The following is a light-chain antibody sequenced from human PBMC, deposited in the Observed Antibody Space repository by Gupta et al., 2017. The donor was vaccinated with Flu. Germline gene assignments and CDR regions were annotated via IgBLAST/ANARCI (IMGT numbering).Light chain of an antibody. Sequence: QSVLTQPPSASGTPGQRVTISCSGSSSNIGSNVVSWYQQLPGTAPKLLVYISNQRPSGVPDRFSGSKSGTSASLAISGLQSEDEADYYCAEWDDRLNGGVFGGGTKLTVL. CDR2: ISN. J-gene: IGLJ2*01. CDR3: AEWDDRLNGGV. V-gene: IGLV1-44*01. CDR1: SSNIGSNV.